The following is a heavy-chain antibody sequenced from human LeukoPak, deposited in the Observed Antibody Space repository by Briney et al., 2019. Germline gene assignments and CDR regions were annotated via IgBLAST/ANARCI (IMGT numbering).Heavy chain of an antibody. CDR3: ASAAPYYFDY. J-gene: IGHJ4*02. CDR2: ISSSSSYI. D-gene: IGHD2-15*01. Sequence: GGSLRLSCAASGFTFSSYEMNWVRQAPGKGLEWVSSISSSSSYIYYADSVKGRFTISRDNAKNSLYLQMNSLRAEDTAVYYCASAAPYYFDYWGQGTLVTVSS. CDR1: GFTFSSYE. V-gene: IGHV3-21*01.